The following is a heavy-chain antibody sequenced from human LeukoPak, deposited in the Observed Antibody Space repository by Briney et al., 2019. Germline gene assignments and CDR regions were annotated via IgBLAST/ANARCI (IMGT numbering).Heavy chain of an antibody. CDR3: ARDSYGDANFDS. J-gene: IGHJ4*02. CDR1: GFIVNTNY. CDR2: IYADGNT. Sequence: GGSLRLSCAASGFIVNTNYMTWVRQAPGRGLEWVSFIYADGNTYYADSVKGRFTISRDVSKNAVYLQMNSLRAEDTAVYYCARDSYGDANFDSWGQGTLVTVSS. V-gene: IGHV3-53*01. D-gene: IGHD4-17*01.